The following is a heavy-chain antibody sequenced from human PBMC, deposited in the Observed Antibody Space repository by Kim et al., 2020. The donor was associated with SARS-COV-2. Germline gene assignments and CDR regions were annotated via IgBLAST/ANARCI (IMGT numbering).Heavy chain of an antibody. CDR2: INTNTGNA. V-gene: IGHV7-4-1*02. D-gene: IGHD3-3*01. CDR1: GYTFTSYA. J-gene: IGHJ6*02. CDR3: AGPFWSGYLERYYYGMDV. Sequence: ASVKVSCKASGYTFTSYAMNWVRQAPGQGLEWMGWINTNTGNATYAQGFTGRFVFSLDTSVSTAYLQISSLKAEDTAVYYCAGPFWSGYLERYYYGMDVWGQGTTVTVSS.